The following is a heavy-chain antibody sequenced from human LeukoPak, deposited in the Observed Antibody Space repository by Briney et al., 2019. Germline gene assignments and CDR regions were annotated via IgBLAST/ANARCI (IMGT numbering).Heavy chain of an antibody. CDR3: ARDPAKFWSGHDY. CDR1: RFTFSSYG. Sequence: GGSLRLSCTASRFTFSSYGMHWVRQAPGKGLEWVAVISYDGSNKYYADSVKGRFTISRDNSKNTLYVQMNSLRAEDTAVYYCARDPAKFWSGHDYWGQGTLVTVSS. D-gene: IGHD3-3*01. CDR2: ISYDGSNK. J-gene: IGHJ4*02. V-gene: IGHV3-30*03.